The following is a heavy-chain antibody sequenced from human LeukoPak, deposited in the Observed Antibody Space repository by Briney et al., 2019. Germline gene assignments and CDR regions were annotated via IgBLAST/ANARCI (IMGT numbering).Heavy chain of an antibody. V-gene: IGHV1-69*06. Sequence: SVKVSCKASGYTFTSYGISWVRQAPGQGLEWMGGIIPIFGTANYAQKFQGRVTMTEDTSTDTAYMELSSLRSEDTAVYYCTMGPSYYYGSGSPRDAFDIWGQGTMVTVSS. J-gene: IGHJ3*02. CDR3: TMGPSYYYGSGSPRDAFDI. CDR2: IIPIFGTA. CDR1: GYTFTSYG. D-gene: IGHD3-10*01.